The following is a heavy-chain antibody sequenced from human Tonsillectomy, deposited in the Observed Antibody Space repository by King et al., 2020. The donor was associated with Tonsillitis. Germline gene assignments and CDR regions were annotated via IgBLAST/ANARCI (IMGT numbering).Heavy chain of an antibody. CDR3: AKGMSSLQHYFYYYYMAV. D-gene: IGHD1-1*01. V-gene: IGHV3-23*04. CDR1: GFTFSNYA. J-gene: IGHJ6*03. Sequence: VQLVESGGGLVQPGGSLRLSCAASGFTFSNYAMSWVRQAPGKGLEWVSAISGSGGSTFYADSVKVRFTISRDNSKNTLYLQMNSLRADDTAVYYCAKGMSSLQHYFYYYYMAVWGKGTTVTVSS. CDR2: ISGSGGST.